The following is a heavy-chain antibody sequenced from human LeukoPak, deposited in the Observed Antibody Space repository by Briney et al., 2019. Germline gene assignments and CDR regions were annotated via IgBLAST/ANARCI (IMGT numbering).Heavy chain of an antibody. Sequence: PGGSLRLSCAASGFTVSRNYMTWVRQAPGKGLEWVSVIYSDGDTYCVDSVKGRFTISRDNSKNTLYLQMNSLRAEDTAVYYCARGPWASFDYWGQGTLVTVSS. CDR1: GFTVSRNY. CDR2: IYSDGDT. D-gene: IGHD3-16*01. CDR3: ARGPWASFDY. V-gene: IGHV3-66*01. J-gene: IGHJ4*02.